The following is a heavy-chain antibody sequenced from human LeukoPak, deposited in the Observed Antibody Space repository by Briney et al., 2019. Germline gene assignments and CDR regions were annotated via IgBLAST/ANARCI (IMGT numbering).Heavy chain of an antibody. CDR1: GYTLTELS. D-gene: IGHD3-10*01. V-gene: IGHV1-24*01. CDR3: ATDYYGSGSYSPQAFDI. J-gene: IGHJ3*02. CDR2: FDPEDGET. Sequence: GASVKVSCKVSGYTLTELSMHWVRQAPGKGLEWMGGFDPEDGETIYAQKFRGRVTMTEDTSTDTAYMDLSSLRSEDTAVYFCATDYYGSGSYSPQAFDIWGQGTMVTVSS.